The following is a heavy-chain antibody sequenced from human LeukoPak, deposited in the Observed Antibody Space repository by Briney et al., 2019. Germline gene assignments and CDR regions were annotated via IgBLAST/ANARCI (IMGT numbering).Heavy chain of an antibody. Sequence: QPGRSLRLSCAASGFTFSSYGMHWVRQAPGKGLEWVAVISYDGSNKYYADSVKGRFTISRDNSKNTLYLQMNSLRAEDTAVYYCAKDAHKRYRSGGSCYHPRYYFDYWGQGTLVTVSS. CDR1: GFTFSSYG. CDR2: ISYDGSNK. V-gene: IGHV3-30*18. D-gene: IGHD2-15*01. CDR3: AKDAHKRYRSGGSCYHPRYYFDY. J-gene: IGHJ4*02.